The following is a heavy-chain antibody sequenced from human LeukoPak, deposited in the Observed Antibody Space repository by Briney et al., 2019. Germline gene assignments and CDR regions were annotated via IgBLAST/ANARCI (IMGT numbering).Heavy chain of an antibody. J-gene: IGHJ6*03. CDR2: IYYSGST. D-gene: IGHD2-21*02. V-gene: IGHV4-59*12. CDR3: ARVSGGDRYYYYYYYMDV. Sequence: PSETLSLTCTVSGGSISSYYWSWIRQPPGKGLEWIGYIYYSGSTNYNPSLKSRVTISVDTSKNQFSLKLSSVTAADTAVYYCARVSGGDRYYYYYYYMDVWGKGTTVTVSS. CDR1: GGSISSYY.